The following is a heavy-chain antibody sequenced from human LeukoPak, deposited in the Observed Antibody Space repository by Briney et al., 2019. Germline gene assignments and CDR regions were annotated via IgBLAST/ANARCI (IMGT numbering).Heavy chain of an antibody. Sequence: TSETLSLTCTVSGGSISSYYWSWIRQSPGKGLEWIGEINHSGSTNYNPSLKSRVTISVDTSKNQFSLKLSSVTAADTAVYYCARVRYLSAGYSYGLRYNWFDPWGQGTLVTVSS. D-gene: IGHD5-18*01. CDR2: INHSGST. CDR1: GGSISSYY. CDR3: ARVRYLSAGYSYGLRYNWFDP. V-gene: IGHV4-34*01. J-gene: IGHJ5*02.